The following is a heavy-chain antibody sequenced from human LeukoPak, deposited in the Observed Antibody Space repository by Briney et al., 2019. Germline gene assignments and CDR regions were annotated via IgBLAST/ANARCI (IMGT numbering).Heavy chain of an antibody. CDR3: AKLSYDSSGSQDPYFDA. CDR2: ISYDGGKR. V-gene: IGHV3-30*18. J-gene: IGHJ4*01. D-gene: IGHD3-22*01. CDR1: GFTFMSYN. Sequence: PGGSLRLSCAASGFTFMSYNMPWVRQAPGKGLEWVSIISYDGGKRYYADSVKGRFTTSRDNSKSTLYLQMNSLGPEDTAMYYCAKLSYDSSGSQDPYFDAWGHGTLVTVSA.